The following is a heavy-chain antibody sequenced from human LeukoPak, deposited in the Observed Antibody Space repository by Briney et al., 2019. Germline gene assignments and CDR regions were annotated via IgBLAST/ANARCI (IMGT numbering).Heavy chain of an antibody. V-gene: IGHV3-21*01. D-gene: IGHD1-26*01. CDR2: ISSSSSYI. CDR1: GFTFSSYA. CDR3: AGREAYSGSYRWENY. J-gene: IGHJ4*02. Sequence: PGGSLRLSCAASGFTFSSYAMSWVRQAPGKGLEWVSSISSSSSYIYYADSVKGRFTISRDNAKKSMYLQMNSLRAEDTAVYYCAGREAYSGSYRWENYWGQGTLVTVSS.